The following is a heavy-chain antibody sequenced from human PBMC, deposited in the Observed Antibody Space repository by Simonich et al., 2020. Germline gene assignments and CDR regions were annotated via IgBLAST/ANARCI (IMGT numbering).Heavy chain of an antibody. CDR1: GYTFTSYG. Sequence: VQLVQSGAEVKKPGASVKVSCKASGYTFTSYGISWVRQAPGQGLEWMEGISAYNGNTNYAQKLQARGTMTTDTSTSTAYMELRSLRSDDTAVYYCARASRGTWWYYYFDYWGQGTLVTVSS. CDR3: ARASRGTWWYYYFDY. V-gene: IGHV1-18*01. J-gene: IGHJ4*02. CDR2: ISAYNGNT. D-gene: IGHD2-15*01.